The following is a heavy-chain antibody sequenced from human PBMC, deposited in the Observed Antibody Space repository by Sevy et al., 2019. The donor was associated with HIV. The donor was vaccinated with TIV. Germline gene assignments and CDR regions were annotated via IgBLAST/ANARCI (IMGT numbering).Heavy chain of an antibody. D-gene: IGHD3-16*01. V-gene: IGHV3-7*01. CDR1: GFTFSANW. CDR3: AHETFGRFES. J-gene: IGHJ4*02. CDR2: IKGDGSDK. Sequence: GGSLRLSCAASGFTFSANWMNWVRQAPGKGLEWVANIKGDGSDKHYVDSVEGRFTISRDNAKNLLYLQMNSLRVEDTAVYYRAHETFGRFESWGQGTLVTVS.